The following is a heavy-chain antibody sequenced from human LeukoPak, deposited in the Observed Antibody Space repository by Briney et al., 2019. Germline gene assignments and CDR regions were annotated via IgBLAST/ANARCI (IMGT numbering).Heavy chain of an antibody. Sequence: GGSLRLSCAASGFTFSSYAMSWVRQAPGKGLEWVSAISGSGGSTYYADSVKGRFTISRDNSKNTLYLQMNSLRAEHTAVYYCAKIDTAMPPYNWFDPWGQGTLVTVSS. CDR2: ISGSGGST. J-gene: IGHJ5*02. CDR3: AKIDTAMPPYNWFDP. CDR1: GFTFSSYA. D-gene: IGHD5-18*01. V-gene: IGHV3-23*01.